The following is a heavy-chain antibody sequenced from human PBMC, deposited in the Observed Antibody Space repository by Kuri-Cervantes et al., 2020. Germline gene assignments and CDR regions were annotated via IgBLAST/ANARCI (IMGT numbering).Heavy chain of an antibody. J-gene: IGHJ4*02. V-gene: IGHV3-9*01. Sequence: SLKISCAASGFTFDDYVMHWVRQGPGKGLEWGSGISWNSGSKGYADSVKGRFTISRDKAKHYLYLQINSLRAEDTALYYCPKDMGSAVGTAQIHYWGQGTLVTVSS. D-gene: IGHD6-19*01. CDR3: PKDMGSAVGTAQIHY. CDR2: ISWNSGSK. CDR1: GFTFDDYV.